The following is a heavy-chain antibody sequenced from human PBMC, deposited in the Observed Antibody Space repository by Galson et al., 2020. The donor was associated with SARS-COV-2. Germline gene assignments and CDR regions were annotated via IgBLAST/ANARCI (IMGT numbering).Heavy chain of an antibody. CDR1: GYSFRDYA. D-gene: IGHD3-10*01. J-gene: IGHJ4*02. V-gene: IGHV1-3*01. CDR2: INAGSGNT. Sequence: GESLKISCKASGYSFRDYAIYWVRQAPGQGLEYMGWINAGSGNTKYSQKFQGRLTISTDTSASTAYMELTSLRSEDTAVYYCARNLVRAIMTNWGQGTLVTVSS. CDR3: ARNLVRAIMTN.